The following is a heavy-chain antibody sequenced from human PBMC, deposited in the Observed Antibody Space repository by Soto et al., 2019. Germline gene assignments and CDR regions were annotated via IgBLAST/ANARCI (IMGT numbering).Heavy chain of an antibody. Sequence: KVSCKASRYTFTSYDINWVRQATGQGLEWMGWMNPNSGNTGYAQKFQGRVTMTRNTSISTAYMELSSLTSEDTAVYYCARDTGVWFGDQRRKQALDFWGQGTLVTVSS. D-gene: IGHD3-10*01. CDR3: ARDTGVWFGDQRRKQALDF. CDR2: MNPNSGNT. J-gene: IGHJ4*02. V-gene: IGHV1-8*01. CDR1: RYTFTSYD.